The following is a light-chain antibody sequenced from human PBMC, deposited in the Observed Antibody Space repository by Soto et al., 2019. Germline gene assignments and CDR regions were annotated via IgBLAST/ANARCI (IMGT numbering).Light chain of an antibody. J-gene: IGKJ1*01. CDR1: QTVIGN. V-gene: IGKV3D-15*01. Sequence: EKMFIQPPGTLSLYPGEIATLSCRASQTVIGNQLAWYRQKPGQAPRLLIYNGPHRATGIPDRFSGSGSGTEFTLTISSLQSEDFTEYHCQLYNFLPQTFGQGGIVDIK. CDR3: QLYNFLPQT. CDR2: NGP.